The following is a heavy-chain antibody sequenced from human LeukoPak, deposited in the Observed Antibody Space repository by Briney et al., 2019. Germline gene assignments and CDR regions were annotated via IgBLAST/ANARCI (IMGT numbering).Heavy chain of an antibody. Sequence: ASVKVSCKASGYTFTGYYMHWVRQAPGQGLEWMGWINPNSGGTNYAQKFQGRVTMTRDTSIRTAYMELSRLRSDDTAVYYCARYYYDSSGYPFDYWGQGTLVTVSS. J-gene: IGHJ4*02. CDR3: ARYYYDSSGYPFDY. CDR2: INPNSGGT. CDR1: GYTFTGYY. V-gene: IGHV1-2*02. D-gene: IGHD3-22*01.